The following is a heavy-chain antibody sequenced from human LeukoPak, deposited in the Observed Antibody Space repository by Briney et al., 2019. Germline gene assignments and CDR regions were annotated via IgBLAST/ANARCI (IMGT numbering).Heavy chain of an antibody. V-gene: IGHV4-59*01. D-gene: IGHD4-17*01. J-gene: IGHJ4*02. CDR2: RHYSGSF. CDR3: ARFDYGDSAGRAGPLNF. Sequence: SETLSLTCTVSGGSISSYYWSWIRQPPGKGLEWIGYRHYSGSFNYSPSLKSRAIISLDTSKNQFSLRLSSVTAADTAVYYCARFDYGDSAGRAGPLNFWGQGTPVTVSS. CDR1: GGSISSYY.